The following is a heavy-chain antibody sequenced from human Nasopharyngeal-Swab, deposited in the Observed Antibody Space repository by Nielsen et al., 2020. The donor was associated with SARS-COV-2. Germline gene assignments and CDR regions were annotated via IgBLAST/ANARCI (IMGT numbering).Heavy chain of an antibody. J-gene: IGHJ4*02. CDR2: IYPGDSDT. Sequence: KVSRKGSGYSFTSYWIGWVRQMPGKGLEWMGIIYPGDSDTRYSPSFQGQVTISADKSISTAYLQWSSLKASDTAMYYCARRVGYCSGGSCYFDYWGQGTLVTVSS. CDR3: ARRVGYCSGGSCYFDY. CDR1: GYSFTSYW. D-gene: IGHD2-15*01. V-gene: IGHV5-51*01.